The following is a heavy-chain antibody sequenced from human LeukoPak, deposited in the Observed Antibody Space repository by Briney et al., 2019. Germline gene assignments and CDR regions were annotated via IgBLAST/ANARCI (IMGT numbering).Heavy chain of an antibody. J-gene: IGHJ4*02. CDR1: GGSISSYY. V-gene: IGHV4-4*07. Sequence: SETLSLTCTVSGGSISSYYWSWIRQPAGKGLEWIGRIYTSGSTNYNPSLKSRVIMSVDTSKNQFSLKLSSVTAADTAVYYCARVGVGATTFFYFDYWGQGTLVTVSS. D-gene: IGHD1-26*01. CDR3: ARVGVGATTFFYFDY. CDR2: IYTSGST.